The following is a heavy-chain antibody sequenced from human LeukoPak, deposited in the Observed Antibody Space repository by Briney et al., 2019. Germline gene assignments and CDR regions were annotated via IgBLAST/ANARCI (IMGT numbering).Heavy chain of an antibody. CDR1: GGSISSSTYY. CDR3: ASSPGGYCSSASCYTGGYFDY. CDR2: IYYNGNT. J-gene: IGHJ4*02. D-gene: IGHD2-2*02. V-gene: IGHV4-39*01. Sequence: SETLSLTCTVSGGSISSSTYYWVWICQPPGKGLEWIGSIYYNGNTYYNPSLKSRVTISVDTSKNQFSLRLSSVTATDRAVYYCASSPGGYCSSASCYTGGYFDYWGQGSLVTVSS.